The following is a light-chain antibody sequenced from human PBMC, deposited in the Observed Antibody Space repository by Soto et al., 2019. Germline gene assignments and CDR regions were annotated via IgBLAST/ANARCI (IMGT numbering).Light chain of an antibody. CDR1: SSDVGGYNY. CDR2: DVS. CDR3: SSYTSSSTYV. J-gene: IGLJ1*01. Sequence: QSALTQPASVSGSPGQSIAISCIGSSSDVGGYNYVSWHQQHPGKAPKVVIYDVSNRPSGVSDRFSGSKSGNTASLTISGLQAEGEADYYCSSYTSSSTYVFGTGTKVTVL. V-gene: IGLV2-14*01.